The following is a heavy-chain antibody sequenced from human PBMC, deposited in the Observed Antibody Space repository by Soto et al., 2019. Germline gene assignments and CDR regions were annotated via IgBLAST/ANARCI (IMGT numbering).Heavy chain of an antibody. CDR1: GGSISSGEYY. D-gene: IGHD3-16*01. CDR2: ISYSGST. CDR3: ARTSLTFLRTSNDHYCTVV. V-gene: IGHV4-30-4*01. J-gene: IGHJ6*02. Sequence: SETLSLTCTVSGGSISSGEYYWTWIRQPPGKGLEWIGYISYSGSTHYSPSLKSRVSITVDTSKNQFSLNLASVSAEDTAVYYCARTSLTFLRTSNDHYCTVVWCLGPMVSV.